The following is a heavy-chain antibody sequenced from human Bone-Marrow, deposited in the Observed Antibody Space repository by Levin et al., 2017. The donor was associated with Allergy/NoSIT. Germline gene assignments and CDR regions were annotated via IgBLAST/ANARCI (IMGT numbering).Heavy chain of an antibody. CDR1: GYSFTSYD. CDR2: MTPNSGNT. CDR3: TRGDY. V-gene: IGHV1-8*01. J-gene: IGHJ4*02. Sequence: ASVKVSCKASGYSFTSYDINWVRQATGQGLEWMGWMTPNSGNTGYAQRFQGRVTLTRDTSISTAYMELSSLTSEDTAVYYCTRGDYWGQGTLVTVSS.